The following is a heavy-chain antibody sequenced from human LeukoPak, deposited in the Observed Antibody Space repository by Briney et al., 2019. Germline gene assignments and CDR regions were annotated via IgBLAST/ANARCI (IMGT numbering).Heavy chain of an antibody. D-gene: IGHD6-19*01. J-gene: IGHJ5*02. CDR2: FDPEDGET. CDR3: ATVGPRSEQWLRSLNWFDP. CDR1: GYTLTELS. V-gene: IGHV1-24*01. Sequence: GASVKVSCKVSGYTLTELSMHWVRQAPGKGLEWMGGFDPEDGETIYAQKFQGRVTMTEDTSTDTAYMELSSLRSEDTAVYYCATVGPRSEQWLRSLNWFDPWGQGTLVTVSS.